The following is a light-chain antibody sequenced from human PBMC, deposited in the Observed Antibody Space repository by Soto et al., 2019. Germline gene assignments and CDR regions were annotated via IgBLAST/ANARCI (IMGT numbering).Light chain of an antibody. CDR1: QGVSRY. J-gene: IGKJ4*01. V-gene: IGKV1-9*01. CDR2: AAS. Sequence: IQLTQSPSSLSASVGDSVTITCRASQGVSRYLSWYQQKPGRAPILLISAASTLQSGVPARFSGSGSGTDFTLSITSLQPEDFATYYCQQLNTYPVTFAEGPRWRSN. CDR3: QQLNTYPVT.